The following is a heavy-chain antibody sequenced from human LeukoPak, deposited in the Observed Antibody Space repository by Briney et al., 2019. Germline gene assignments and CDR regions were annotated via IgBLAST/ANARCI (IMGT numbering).Heavy chain of an antibody. J-gene: IGHJ2*01. D-gene: IGHD3-10*01. CDR1: GGSISHSY. CDR2: FYNSGIT. Sequence: SETLSLTCTVSGGSISHSYWSWIRRPPGKGLEWIGYFYNSGITNFNPSLKSRVSISVDTSKNQFSLRLTSVTAADTAVYYCAKEGGDDWYLHFWGRGTLVTVFS. V-gene: IGHV4-59*03. CDR3: AKEGGDDWYLHF.